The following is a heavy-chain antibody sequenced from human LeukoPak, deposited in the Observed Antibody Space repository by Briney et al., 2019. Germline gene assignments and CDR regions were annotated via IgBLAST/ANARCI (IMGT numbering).Heavy chain of an antibody. D-gene: IGHD1-7*01. J-gene: IGHJ4*02. CDR2: INPNSGGT. CDR3: ARAFRLELRRTLAGGSC. CDR1: GYTFTGYY. V-gene: IGHV1-2*02. Sequence: GASVKVSCKASGYTFTGYYMHWVRQAPGQGLEWMGWINPNSGGTNHAQKFQGRVTMTRDTSISTAYMELSRLRTDDTAVYYCARAFRLELRRTLAGGSCWGQGTLVTVSS.